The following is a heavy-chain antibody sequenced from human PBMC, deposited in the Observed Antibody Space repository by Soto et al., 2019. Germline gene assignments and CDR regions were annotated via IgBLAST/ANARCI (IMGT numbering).Heavy chain of an antibody. D-gene: IGHD2-15*01. V-gene: IGHV1-18*01. J-gene: IGHJ2*01. CDR3: ARCYCSVGSCYTCWHFDL. CDR2: IGPYNGNT. Sequence: QVQLVQSAAEVKKPGASVKVSCKASGYTFSNFGLSWVRQAPGQGLEWMGWIGPYNGNTEHAQRFQERVTMTTDTSTNTDYMELRGLKSDDTAVYYCARCYCSVGSCYTCWHFDLWGRGALVTVSS. CDR1: GYTFSNFG.